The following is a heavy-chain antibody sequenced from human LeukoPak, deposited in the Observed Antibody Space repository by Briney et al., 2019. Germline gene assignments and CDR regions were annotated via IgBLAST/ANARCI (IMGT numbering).Heavy chain of an antibody. CDR3: ARDRSSSWYSD. D-gene: IGHD6-13*01. J-gene: IGHJ4*02. Sequence: GGSLRLSCAASGFIFSSYVMSWVRQAPGKGLEWVSVISGSGGTTYYADSVKGRFTISRDNANNSVYLQMNSLRAEDTAVYYCARDRSSSWYSDWGQGTLVTVSS. CDR2: ISGSGGTT. V-gene: IGHV3-23*01. CDR1: GFIFSSYV.